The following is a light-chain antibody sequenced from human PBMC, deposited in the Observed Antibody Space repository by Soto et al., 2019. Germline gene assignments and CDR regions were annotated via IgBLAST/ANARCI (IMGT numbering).Light chain of an antibody. CDR1: QSVSNNY. CDR3: QQYGSSPPYT. CDR2: GSS. V-gene: IGKV3-20*01. Sequence: EVVLTQSPGTLSLSPGERASLSCRASQSVSNNYLAWYQQKPGQSPKLLIFGSSDRATGIPDRFSGSGSGTDFTLTISRREPDDFAVYYCQQYGSSPPYTFGQGTKLEIK. J-gene: IGKJ2*01.